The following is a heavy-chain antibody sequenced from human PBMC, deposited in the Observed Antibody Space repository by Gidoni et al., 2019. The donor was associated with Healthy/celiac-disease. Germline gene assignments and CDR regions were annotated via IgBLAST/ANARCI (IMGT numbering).Heavy chain of an antibody. CDR1: GGSTSSGGYY. Sequence: QVQLQESGPGLVKPSQTLSLTCTVSGGSTSSGGYYWSWIRQHPGKGLEWIGYIYYSGSTYYNPSLKRRVTISVDTSKNQFSLKLSSVTAADTAVYYCASVGEVAAAGAFDIWGQGTMVTVSS. D-gene: IGHD6-13*01. V-gene: IGHV4-31*03. J-gene: IGHJ3*02. CDR2: IYYSGST. CDR3: ASVGEVAAAGAFDI.